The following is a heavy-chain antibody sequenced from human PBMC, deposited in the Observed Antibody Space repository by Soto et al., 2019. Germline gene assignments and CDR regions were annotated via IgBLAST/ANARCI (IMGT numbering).Heavy chain of an antibody. CDR1: GFTFSNYG. J-gene: IGHJ4*02. CDR2: IWIDGTNK. Sequence: QVQLEESGGSVVQPGRSLRLSCAASGFTFSNYGMHWVRQAPGKGLEWVSFIWIDGTNKYYADSVKGRFTISRDNSKNTLYLQMNSLRAEDTAVYYCARGLFYDILTGGFDYWGQGTLVTVSS. CDR3: ARGLFYDILTGGFDY. V-gene: IGHV3-33*01. D-gene: IGHD3-9*01.